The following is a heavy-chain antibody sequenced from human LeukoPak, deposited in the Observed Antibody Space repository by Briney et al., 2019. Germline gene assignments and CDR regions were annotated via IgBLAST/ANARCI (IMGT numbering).Heavy chain of an antibody. D-gene: IGHD5-18*01. CDR3: AKDQAYTYGSPPYYYGMDV. V-gene: IGHV3-23*01. CDR1: GFTFSTYA. Sequence: PGGSLRLSCAASGFTFSTYAMSWVRQAPGKGLEWVSVISASGGSTYNADSAKGRFTISRDNSKNTLYLQMSSLRAEDTAVYYCAKDQAYTYGSPPYYYGMDVWGQGTTVTVSS. J-gene: IGHJ6*02. CDR2: ISASGGST.